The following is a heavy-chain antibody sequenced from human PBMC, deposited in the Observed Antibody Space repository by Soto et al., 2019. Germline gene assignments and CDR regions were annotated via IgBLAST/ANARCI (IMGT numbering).Heavy chain of an antibody. CDR2: NKGDGTIT. V-gene: IGHV3-74*01. D-gene: IGHD3-10*01. Sequence: EVQLVESGGGLVQPGGSLRLSCAASGFTFRRGWMHWAPQSTGEGLVWVSRNKGDGTITNYADSVKGRFTTYRDNAKNTVYLQLNSLTTEDTAVYYCARGGLGNYYNDYWGQGTLVTVSS. J-gene: IGHJ4*02. CDR1: GFTFRRGW. CDR3: ARGGLGNYYNDY.